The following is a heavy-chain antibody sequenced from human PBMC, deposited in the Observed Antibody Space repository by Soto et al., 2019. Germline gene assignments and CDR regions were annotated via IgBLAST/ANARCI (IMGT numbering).Heavy chain of an antibody. V-gene: IGHV3-73*01. J-gene: IGHJ4*02. Sequence: PGGSLRLSCAASQFTFSGSYLHGVRQASGRGLQRVGHVRSGADNYATAYAASVNGRFTISRADSTNTAYLQMNSLKPEDTAVYYCAIRDYWRQGTMVTVS. CDR2: VRSGADNYAT. CDR3: AIRDY. CDR1: QFTFSGSY.